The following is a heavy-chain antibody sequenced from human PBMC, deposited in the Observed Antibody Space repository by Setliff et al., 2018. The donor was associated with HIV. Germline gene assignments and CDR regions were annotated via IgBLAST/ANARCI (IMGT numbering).Heavy chain of an antibody. CDR2: INPSGGST. CDR1: GYTFTSYY. V-gene: IGHV1-46*01. Sequence: GASVKVSCKASGYTFTSYYMHWVRQAPGQGLEWMGIINPSGGSTSYAQKFQGRVTMTRDTSTTTAYMELSSLRSEDTAVYYCARRAAGGSSPNDYMDVWGKGTTVTVSS. CDR3: ARRAAGGSSPNDYMDV. J-gene: IGHJ6*03. D-gene: IGHD6-6*01.